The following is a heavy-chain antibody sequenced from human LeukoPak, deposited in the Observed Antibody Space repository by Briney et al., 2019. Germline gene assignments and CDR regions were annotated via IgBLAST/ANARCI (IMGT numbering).Heavy chain of an antibody. J-gene: IGHJ4*02. CDR2: IESKTDGETT. CDR1: GLSFTDVW. CDR3: STYGSGRKFDY. Sequence: GGSLRLSCVGSGLSFTDVWMSWGRPIPGEGLGWVGRIESKTDGETTDYATPVKDRFIISRDDSTSTLYLQMNSLKSEDTAVYYCSTYGSGRKFDYWGQGTLVTVSS. D-gene: IGHD3-10*01. V-gene: IGHV3-15*04.